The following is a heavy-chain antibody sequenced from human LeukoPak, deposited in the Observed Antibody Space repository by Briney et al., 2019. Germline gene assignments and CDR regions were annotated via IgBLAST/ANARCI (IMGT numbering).Heavy chain of an antibody. J-gene: IGHJ6*02. V-gene: IGHV4-59*01. Sequence: SETLSLTCTVSGGSISSYYWSWIRQPPGKGLEWIGYIYYSGSTNYNPSLKSRVTISVDTSKNQFSLKPSSVTAADTAVYYCARLGYCSSTSCFYYYYHGMDVWGQGTTVTVSS. D-gene: IGHD2-2*01. CDR1: GGSISSYY. CDR2: IYYSGST. CDR3: ARLGYCSSTSCFYYYYHGMDV.